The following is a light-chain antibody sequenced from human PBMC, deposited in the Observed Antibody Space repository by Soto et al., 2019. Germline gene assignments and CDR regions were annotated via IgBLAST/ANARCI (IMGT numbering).Light chain of an antibody. CDR1: QSVSSY. J-gene: IGKJ5*01. Sequence: EIVLTQSPATLSLSPGERATLSCRASQSVSSYLAWYQQKPGQAPRLLIYDASNRATGIPVRFSGSGSGTDFTLTISSLEPEDFAVYYGQQRSNWPPITFGHGTRLEIK. CDR3: QQRSNWPPIT. CDR2: DAS. V-gene: IGKV3-11*01.